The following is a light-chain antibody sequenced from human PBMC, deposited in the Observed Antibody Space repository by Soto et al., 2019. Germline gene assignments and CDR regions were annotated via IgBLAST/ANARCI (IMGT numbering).Light chain of an antibody. CDR2: RNN. V-gene: IGLV1-47*01. CDR1: SSNIGSNY. CDR3: AAWEESLSGPKVV. J-gene: IGLJ2*01. Sequence: QSVLTQPPSASGTPGQRVTISCSGSSSNIGSNYVYWYQQLPGTAPKLLIYRNNQRPSGVPDRFSGSKSGTSASLAISGLRSEDEADYYCAAWEESLSGPKVVFGGGTKLTVL.